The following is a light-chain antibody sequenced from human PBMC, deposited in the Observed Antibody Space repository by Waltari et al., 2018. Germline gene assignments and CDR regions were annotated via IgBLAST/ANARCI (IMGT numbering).Light chain of an antibody. CDR3: QQYNRWPPIT. J-gene: IGKJ5*01. Sequence: EIVMTQSPATLSVSPGETATLSCRASQSVSHNVAWYQKKPGQAPRLLIYDASTRATSIPARFRGSGSGTEFTLTISSLQSEDFAVYYCQQYNRWPPITFGQGTRLEIK. CDR1: QSVSHN. CDR2: DAS. V-gene: IGKV3-15*01.